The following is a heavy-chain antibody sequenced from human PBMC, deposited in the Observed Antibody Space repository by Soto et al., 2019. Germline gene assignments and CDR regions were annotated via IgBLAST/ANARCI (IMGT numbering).Heavy chain of an antibody. CDR1: GGSISSSSYY. J-gene: IGHJ4*02. Sequence: TSETVSLTCTVSGGSISSSSYYWGWIRQPPGKGLEWIGSIYYSGSTYYNPSLKSRVTISVDTSKNQFSLKLSSVTAADTAVYYCASGRQYYYDSGGYYYWGQGTLVTVSS. CDR2: IYYSGST. V-gene: IGHV4-39*01. D-gene: IGHD3-22*01. CDR3: ASGRQYYYDSGGYYY.